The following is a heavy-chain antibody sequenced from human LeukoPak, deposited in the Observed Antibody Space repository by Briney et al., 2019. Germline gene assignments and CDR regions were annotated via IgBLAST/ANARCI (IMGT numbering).Heavy chain of an antibody. V-gene: IGHV3-23*01. CDR3: ARDKVATYDY. D-gene: IGHD5-12*01. CDR1: GITLSNYG. Sequence: GGSLRLSCAVSGITLSNYGMSWVRQAPGKGLEWVAGISDSGGSTNYADSVKGRFTISRDNPKNTLYLQMNSLRAEDTAVYYCARDKVATYDYWGQGTLVTVSS. CDR2: ISDSGGST. J-gene: IGHJ4*02.